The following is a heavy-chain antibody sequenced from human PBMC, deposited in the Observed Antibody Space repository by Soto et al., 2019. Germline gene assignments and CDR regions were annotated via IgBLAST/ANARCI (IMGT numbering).Heavy chain of an antibody. D-gene: IGHD3-16*01. J-gene: IGHJ4*02. CDR1: GFTFSSYA. CDR3: ARGMDDYVWGSSTASS. CDR2: ISYDGSNK. Sequence: GGSLRLSCAASGFTFSSYAMHWVRQAPGKGLEWAAVISYDGSNKYYADSVKGRFTISRDNSKNTLYLQMNSLRAEDTAVYYCARGMDDYVWGSSTASSWGQGTLVTVSS. V-gene: IGHV3-30-3*01.